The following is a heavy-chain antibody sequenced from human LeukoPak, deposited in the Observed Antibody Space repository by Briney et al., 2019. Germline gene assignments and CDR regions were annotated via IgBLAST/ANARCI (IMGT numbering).Heavy chain of an antibody. D-gene: IGHD6-13*01. CDR2: MNPNSGNT. CDR3: ARGRFSSSWVSDY. Sequence: ASVKVSCKASGYTFTSYVNWVRQATGQGLEWMGWMNPNSGNTGYAQKFQGRVTMTRDTSTSTVYMELSSLRSEDTAVYYCARGRFSSSWVSDYWGQGTLVTVSS. J-gene: IGHJ4*02. CDR1: GYTFTSYV. V-gene: IGHV1-8*01.